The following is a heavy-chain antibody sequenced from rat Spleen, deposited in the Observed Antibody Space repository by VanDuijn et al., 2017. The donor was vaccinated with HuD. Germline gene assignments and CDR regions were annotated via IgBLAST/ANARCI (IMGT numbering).Heavy chain of an antibody. CDR1: GFTFSNYD. Sequence: EVQLVESGGGLMQPGRSLKLSCAASGFTFSNYDMAWVRQAPTKGLEWIASISTGGDITYYRDSVKGRFTVSRDDANNTDYLHMDSLRSEDKATYYCTIHGGLRNWFDSWGQGSLVTVSS. J-gene: IGHJ3*01. D-gene: IGHD1-11*01. CDR3: TIHGGLRNWFDS. V-gene: IGHV5S13*01. CDR2: ISTGGDIT.